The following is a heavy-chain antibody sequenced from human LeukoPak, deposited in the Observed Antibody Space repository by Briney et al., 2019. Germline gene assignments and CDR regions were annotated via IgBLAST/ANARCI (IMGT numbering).Heavy chain of an antibody. V-gene: IGHV3-13*01. J-gene: IGHJ4*02. CDR2: IGTAGDT. CDR1: GFTFSSYD. D-gene: IGHD6-13*01. CDR3: ARGSIAAAGTPLDY. Sequence: PGGSLRLSCAASGFTFSSYDMHWVRQATGKGLEWVSAIGTAGDTYYPGSVKGRFTISRENAKNPLYLQMNSLRAGDTAVYYCARGSIAAAGTPLDYWGQGTLVTVSS.